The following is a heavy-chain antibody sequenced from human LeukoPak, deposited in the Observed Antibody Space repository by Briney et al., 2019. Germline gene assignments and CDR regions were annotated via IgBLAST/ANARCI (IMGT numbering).Heavy chain of an antibody. CDR2: ISYGGSNK. CDR3: ARVPSSRWLFDY. CDR1: GFTFCSYE. D-gene: IGHD6-19*01. V-gene: IGHV3-30*04. Sequence: GGSLRLSCAASGFTFCSYEMNRVRPAQGQGLVGLAGISYGGSNKYYADSVKGRFTITRDNSKNTLYLQMNSLRAEDTAVYYCARVPSSRWLFDYWGQGTLVTVSS. J-gene: IGHJ4*02.